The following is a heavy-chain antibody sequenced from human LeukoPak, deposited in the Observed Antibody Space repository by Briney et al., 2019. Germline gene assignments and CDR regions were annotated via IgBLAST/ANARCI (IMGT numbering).Heavy chain of an antibody. D-gene: IGHD3-10*01. J-gene: IGHJ4*02. CDR2: ISGSGGST. V-gene: IGHV3-23*01. Sequence: GGSLRLSCAASGFTFSSYAMSWVRQAPGKGLEWVSAISGSGGSTYYADSVRGRFTISRDNSKNTLYLQMNSLRAEDTAVYYCAKAGWFGELIFDYWGQGTLVTVSS. CDR1: GFTFSSYA. CDR3: AKAGWFGELIFDY.